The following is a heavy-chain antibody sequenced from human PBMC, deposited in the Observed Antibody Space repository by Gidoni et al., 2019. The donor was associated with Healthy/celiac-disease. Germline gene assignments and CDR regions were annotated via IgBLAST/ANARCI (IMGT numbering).Heavy chain of an antibody. Sequence: QVQLQESGPGLVKPSETLSLTCTVSGGTISSYYWSWIRQPPGKGLEWIGYIYYSGSTNYNPSLKSRVTISVDTSKNQFSLKLSSVTAADTAVYYCASGAYGDLFDPWGQGTLVTVSS. V-gene: IGHV4-59*01. D-gene: IGHD4-17*01. J-gene: IGHJ5*02. CDR1: GGTISSYY. CDR3: ASGAYGDLFDP. CDR2: IYYSGST.